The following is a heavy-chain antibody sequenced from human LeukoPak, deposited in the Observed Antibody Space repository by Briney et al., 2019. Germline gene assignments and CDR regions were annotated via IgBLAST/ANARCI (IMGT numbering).Heavy chain of an antibody. CDR2: INHSGST. V-gene: IGHV4-34*01. CDR3: AKVKYYYDSSGYYYFDY. D-gene: IGHD3-22*01. J-gene: IGHJ4*02. CDR1: GGFFSGYY. Sequence: PSDPLSLICAVYGGFFSGYYWSWIRQPPGKGLEWFGEINHSGSTNYNPSLKSRDTISVDTSKNQFSLKLSSVTAADTAVYYCAKVKYYYDSSGYYYFDYWGQGTLVTVSS.